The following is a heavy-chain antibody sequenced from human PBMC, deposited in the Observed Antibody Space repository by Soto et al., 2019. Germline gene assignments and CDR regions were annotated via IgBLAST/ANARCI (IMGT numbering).Heavy chain of an antibody. CDR2: ISGSGGST. CDR3: AKDHGYSPIFQH. V-gene: IGHV3-23*01. Sequence: EVQLLESGGGLVQPGGSLRLSCAASGFTFSSYAMSWVRQAPGKGLEWVSAISGSGGSTYYADSVKGRFTISRNNSKNTLYLQMNSLRAEDTAVYYCAKDHGYSPIFQHWGQGTLVTVSS. D-gene: IGHD6-13*01. CDR1: GFTFSSYA. J-gene: IGHJ1*01.